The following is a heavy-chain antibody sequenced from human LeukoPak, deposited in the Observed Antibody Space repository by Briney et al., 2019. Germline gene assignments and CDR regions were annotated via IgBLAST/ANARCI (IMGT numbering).Heavy chain of an antibody. Sequence: GGSLRLSCAASGFTFSSYAMSWVRQAPGKGLEWVSAISGSGGSTYYADSVKGRFTISRDNSKNTLYLQMNSLRAEDTAVYYCAKGPRDYYDSSARTPTFDHWGQGTLVTVSS. CDR3: AKGPRDYYDSSARTPTFDH. CDR1: GFTFSSYA. D-gene: IGHD3-22*01. J-gene: IGHJ4*02. CDR2: ISGSGGST. V-gene: IGHV3-23*01.